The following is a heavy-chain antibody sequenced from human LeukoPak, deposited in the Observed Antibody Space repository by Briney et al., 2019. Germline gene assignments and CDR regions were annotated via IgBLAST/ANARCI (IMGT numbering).Heavy chain of an antibody. CDR3: AREVWNDANYFGMDV. D-gene: IGHD1-1*01. CDR2: LHSGGRT. V-gene: IGHV3-53*01. CDR1: GLTVSSNY. Sequence: GGSLRLSCAASGLTVSSNYMSWVRQAPGKGLQWVSVLHSGGRTFYADSVKGRFTPSRDNSKNTLYLQMNSLRAEDTAVYYCAREVWNDANYFGMDVWGRGTTVTVSS. J-gene: IGHJ6*02.